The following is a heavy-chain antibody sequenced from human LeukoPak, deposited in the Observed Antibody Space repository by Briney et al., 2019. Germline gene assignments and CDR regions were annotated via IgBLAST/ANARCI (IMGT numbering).Heavy chain of an antibody. Sequence: GGSLRLSCAVSGLTFSSSWMDWVRQAPGKGLEWVASINPDGIKRYSADSVKGRFTISRDNARNSLYLQMDSLRVEDTAVYYCANTNYDSSGYLGAFDIWGQGTMVTVSS. J-gene: IGHJ3*02. CDR2: INPDGIKR. CDR3: ANTNYDSSGYLGAFDI. CDR1: GLTFSSSW. V-gene: IGHV3-7*01. D-gene: IGHD3-22*01.